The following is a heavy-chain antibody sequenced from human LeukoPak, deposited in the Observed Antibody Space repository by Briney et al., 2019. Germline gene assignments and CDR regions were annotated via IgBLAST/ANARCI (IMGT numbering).Heavy chain of an antibody. CDR3: AISESPTVTPLDY. CDR1: GYTFTGYY. J-gene: IGHJ4*02. V-gene: IGHV1-69*06. CDR2: IIPVFGTA. D-gene: IGHD4-17*01. Sequence: SVKVSCKASGYTFTGYYMHWVRQAPGQGLEWMGGIIPVFGTANYAQKFQGRVTISADRSTSTAYMELRNLRSDDTAVYYCAISESPTVTPLDYWGQGTLVTVSS.